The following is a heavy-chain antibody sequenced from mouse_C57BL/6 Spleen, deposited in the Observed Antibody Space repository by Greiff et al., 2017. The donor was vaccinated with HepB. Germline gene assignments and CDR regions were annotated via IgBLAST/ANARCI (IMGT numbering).Heavy chain of an antibody. J-gene: IGHJ2*01. CDR2: IYPGDGDT. V-gene: IGHV1-82*01. CDR3: ARSGSGYDFDY. D-gene: IGHD3-2*02. Sequence: VMLVESGPELVKPGASVKISCKASGYAFSSSWMNWVKQRPGKGLEWIGRIYPGDGDTNYNGKFKGKATLTADKSSSTAYMQLSSLTSEDSAVYFCARSGSGYDFDYWGQGTTLTVSS. CDR1: GYAFSSSW.